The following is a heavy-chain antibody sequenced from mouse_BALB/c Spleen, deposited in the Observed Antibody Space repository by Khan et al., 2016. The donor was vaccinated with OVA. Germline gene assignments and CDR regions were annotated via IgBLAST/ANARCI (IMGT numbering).Heavy chain of an antibody. CDR2: IWGDGST. CDR1: GFSLTGYG. J-gene: IGHJ4*01. D-gene: IGHD2-10*01. Sequence: VELVESGPGLVAPSQRLSITCTVSGFSLTGYGVNWVRQPPGKGLEWLGMIWGDGSTDYNSVLNSRLSISKDDSKSQIFLKMNSLQTDDTARYYCARAYYGNYREAMDYWGQGTSVTVSS. CDR3: ARAYYGNYREAMDY. V-gene: IGHV2-6-7*01.